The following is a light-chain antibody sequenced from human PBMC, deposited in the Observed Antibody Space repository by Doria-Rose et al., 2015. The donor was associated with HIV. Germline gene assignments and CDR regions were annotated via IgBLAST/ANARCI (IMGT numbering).Light chain of an antibody. CDR2: KAS. J-gene: IGKJ1*01. CDR3: QQYGSYLWT. Sequence: VGDRVTITCRASQSISSWLAWYQQKPGKAPKLLIYKASSLEGGVPSRFSSSGSGTEFALTISGLQPDDFATYYCQQYGSYLWTFGQGTKVEVK. V-gene: IGKV1-5*03. CDR1: QSISSW.